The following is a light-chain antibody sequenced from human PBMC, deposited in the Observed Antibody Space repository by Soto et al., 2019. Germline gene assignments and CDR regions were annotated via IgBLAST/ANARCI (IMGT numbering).Light chain of an antibody. J-gene: IGLJ3*02. Sequence: QYVLTQSPSVSGAPGQRVTISCTGSSSNIGAGHDVHWYQQLPGKAPKLLIYDSFNRPSGVPDRFTGSKSGTSASLAITGLQTEDEADYYCQSYDSSLSGSVFGGGTKLTVL. CDR1: SSNIGAGHD. CDR2: DSF. CDR3: QSYDSSLSGSV. V-gene: IGLV1-40*01.